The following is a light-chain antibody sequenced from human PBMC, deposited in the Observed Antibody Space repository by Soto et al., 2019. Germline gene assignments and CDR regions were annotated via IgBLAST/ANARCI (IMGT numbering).Light chain of an antibody. J-gene: IGKJ1*01. CDR2: GAS. CDR1: QSVANLY. V-gene: IGKV3-20*01. Sequence: EIVLTQSPDTLSLSPGERATLSCRASQSVANLYLAWYQQKPDQAPRLLIFGASSRASGIPDRFSGSGSGTDFTLTISRLEPEDFALYYCQHYGDSSWTFGQGTRVDIK. CDR3: QHYGDSSWT.